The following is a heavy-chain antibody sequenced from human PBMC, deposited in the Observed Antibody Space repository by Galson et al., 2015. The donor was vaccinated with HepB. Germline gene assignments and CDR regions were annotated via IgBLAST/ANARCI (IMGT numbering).Heavy chain of an antibody. D-gene: IGHD6-6*01. Sequence: SVKVSCKASGYTFTSYYMHWVRQAPGQGLEWMGIINTSGGSTNYAQKFQDRVTMTRDTSTSTVYMEVSSLRSEDTAVYYCAREYSSSSRWFDPWGQGTLVTVSS. CDR2: INTSGGST. CDR1: GYTFTSYY. CDR3: AREYSSSSRWFDP. J-gene: IGHJ5*02. V-gene: IGHV1-46*01.